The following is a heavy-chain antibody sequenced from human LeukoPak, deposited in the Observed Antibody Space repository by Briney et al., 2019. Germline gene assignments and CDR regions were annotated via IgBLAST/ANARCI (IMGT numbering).Heavy chain of an antibody. V-gene: IGHV3-23*01. CDR1: GFTFSTYN. CDR3: AKWTSGADYYDSSGPVGY. CDR2: ISGSGGST. J-gene: IGHJ4*02. D-gene: IGHD3-22*01. Sequence: GGSLRLSCAASGFTFSTYNMNWVRQAPGKGLEWVSAISGSGGSTYYADSVKGRFTISRDNSKNTLYLQMNSLRAEDTAVYYCAKWTSGADYYDSSGPVGYWGQGTLVTVSS.